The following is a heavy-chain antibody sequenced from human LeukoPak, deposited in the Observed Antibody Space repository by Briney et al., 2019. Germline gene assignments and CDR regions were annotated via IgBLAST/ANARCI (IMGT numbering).Heavy chain of an antibody. CDR1: GGSISSYY. J-gene: IGHJ4*02. CDR2: IYYSGST. CDR3: ARDDGDYALR. Sequence: SETLSLTCTVSGGSISSYYWSWIRQPPGKGLEWIGYIYYSGSTNYNPSLKSRVTISVDTSKNQFSLKLSSVTAADTAVYYCARDDGDYALRWGQGTLVTVSS. D-gene: IGHD4-17*01. V-gene: IGHV4-59*01.